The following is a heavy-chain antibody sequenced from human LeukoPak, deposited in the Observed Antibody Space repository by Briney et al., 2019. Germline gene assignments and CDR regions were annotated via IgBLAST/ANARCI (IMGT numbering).Heavy chain of an antibody. J-gene: IGHJ4*02. Sequence: PGGSLRLSCAASGFTFSNSAMTWVRQAREKGLECVSPISGSGGSTYYADSVKGRFTISRDNSKNTLSLQMNSLRAEDSALYYCAKDWDYFDCWGQGALVTVSS. CDR3: AKDWDYFDC. CDR1: GFTFSNSA. CDR2: ISGSGGST. V-gene: IGHV3-23*01. D-gene: IGHD3-16*01.